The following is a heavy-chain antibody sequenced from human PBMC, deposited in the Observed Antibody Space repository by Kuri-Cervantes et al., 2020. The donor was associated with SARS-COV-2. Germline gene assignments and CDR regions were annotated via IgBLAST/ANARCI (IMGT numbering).Heavy chain of an antibody. J-gene: IGHJ5*02. CDR3: ARDLLAAAVVGSWLDP. D-gene: IGHD6-13*01. V-gene: IGHV1-18*01. Sequence: ASVKVSCKASGYTFTSYGISWVRQAPGQGLEWMGWISAYNGNTNYAQKLQGRVTMTTDTSTSTAYMELRSLRSDDTAVYYCARDLLAAAVVGSWLDPWGQGTLVTVSS. CDR1: GYTFTSYG. CDR2: ISAYNGNT.